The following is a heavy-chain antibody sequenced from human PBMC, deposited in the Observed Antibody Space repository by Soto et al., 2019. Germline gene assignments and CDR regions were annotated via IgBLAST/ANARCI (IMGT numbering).Heavy chain of an antibody. D-gene: IGHD4-17*01. J-gene: IGHJ1*01. CDR3: ARADGGEF. CDR1: GDKFANFW. CDR2: IYVDDSET. Sequence: PVESLKIPCKGVGDKFANFWSGWVRQMPGKGLEWMGIIYVDDSETRYSPSFQGQVTISADKSINAAYLQWSSLKASDTAMYYCARADGGEFWGQGTLVTVSS. V-gene: IGHV5-51*01.